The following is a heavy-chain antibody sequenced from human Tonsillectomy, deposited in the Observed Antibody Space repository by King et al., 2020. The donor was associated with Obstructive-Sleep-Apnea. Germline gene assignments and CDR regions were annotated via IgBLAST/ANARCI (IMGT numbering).Heavy chain of an antibody. Sequence: QLVQSGAEVKKPGESLKISCKGSGYSFTTYWIGWVRQRPGKGLEWMGIIYPGDSDTRYRPSFQGQVTISADNTISTAYLQRRSLKASDTAMYYCARLPRVRESGSIYFDSSGQGTPVTVSS. CDR3: ARLPRVRESGSIYFDS. CDR2: IYPGDSDT. V-gene: IGHV5-51*01. J-gene: IGHJ4*02. CDR1: GYSFTTYW. D-gene: IGHD3-22*01.